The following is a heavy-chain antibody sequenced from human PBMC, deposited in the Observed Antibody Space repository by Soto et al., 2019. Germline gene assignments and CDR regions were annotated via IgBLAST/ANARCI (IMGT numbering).Heavy chain of an antibody. Sequence: SETLSLTCTVSGGSISSYYWSWIRQPPGKGLEWIGYIYYSGSTNYNPSLKSRVTISVDTSKNQFSLKLSSVTAADTAAYYCARQITGSFAYGAFDYWGQGTLVTVSS. CDR2: IYYSGST. V-gene: IGHV4-59*08. CDR3: ARQITGSFAYGAFDY. CDR1: GGSISSYY. J-gene: IGHJ4*02. D-gene: IGHD4-17*01.